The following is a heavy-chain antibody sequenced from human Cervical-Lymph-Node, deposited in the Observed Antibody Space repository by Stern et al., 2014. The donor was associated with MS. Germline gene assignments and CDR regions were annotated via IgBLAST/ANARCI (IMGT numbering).Heavy chain of an antibody. CDR2: IIPTFDTP. V-gene: IGHV1-69*01. CDR1: GGTFSSYE. J-gene: IGHJ4*02. CDR3: ARAYTYYSHSAAY. D-gene: IGHD3-22*01. Sequence: VPLVESGAEVKKPGSSVKVSCKASGGTFSSYEISWVRQAPGPGLEWMGGIIPTFDTPTYAQKFQDRVTISADESTSTAYMELSTLKSEDTAIYFCARAYTYYSHSAAYWGQGTLVTVSS.